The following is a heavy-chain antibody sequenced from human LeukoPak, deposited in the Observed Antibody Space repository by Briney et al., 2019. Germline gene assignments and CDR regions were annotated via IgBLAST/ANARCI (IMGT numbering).Heavy chain of an antibody. J-gene: IGHJ4*02. CDR3: ARVRAGTSFVDY. D-gene: IGHD1-1*01. CDR1: GYTLTGYY. Sequence: ASVKVSRKASGYTLTGYYMHWVRRAPGQGLEWMGWINPNRGGTNYAQKFQGRVTMTRDTSISTAYMELSRLRSDDTAVYYCARVRAGTSFVDYWGQGTLVTVSS. V-gene: IGHV1-2*02. CDR2: INPNRGGT.